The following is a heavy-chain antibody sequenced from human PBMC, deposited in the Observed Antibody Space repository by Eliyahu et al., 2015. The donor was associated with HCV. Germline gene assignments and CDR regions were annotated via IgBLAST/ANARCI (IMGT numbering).Heavy chain of an antibody. V-gene: IGHV3-11*01. CDR3: ARCNQLLGYYYYGMDV. J-gene: IGHJ6*04. D-gene: IGHD2-2*01. Sequence: GRFTISRDNAKNSLYLQMNSLRAEDTAVYYCARCNQLLGYYYYGMDVWGKGTTVTVSS.